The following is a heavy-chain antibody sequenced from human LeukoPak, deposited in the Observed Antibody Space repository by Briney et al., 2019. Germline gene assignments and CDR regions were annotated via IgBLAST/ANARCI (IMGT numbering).Heavy chain of an antibody. V-gene: IGHV3-7*03. CDR2: IKQDGSDR. CDR3: VRNLAVAGTCFDS. J-gene: IGHJ4*02. Sequence: GGSLRLSCAASGFTFRSYWMSWVRQAPGTGLEWVANIKQDGSDRNYVTSVRGRSTISRDNAESSLFLQMNSLRAEDTAVYYCVRNLAVAGTCFDSWGQGTLVTVSS. CDR1: GFTFRSYW. D-gene: IGHD6-19*01.